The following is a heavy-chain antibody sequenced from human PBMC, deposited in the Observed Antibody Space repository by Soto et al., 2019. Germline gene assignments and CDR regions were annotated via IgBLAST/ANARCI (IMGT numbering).Heavy chain of an antibody. Sequence: SETLSLTCTVSGGSISSGDYYWSWIRQPPGKGLEWIGYIYYSGSTYYNPSLKSRVTISVDTSKNQFSLKLSSVTAADTAVYYCARVVSPTGKTYYYGYGMDVWGQGTTVTSP. CDR3: ARVVSPTGKTYYYGYGMDV. D-gene: IGHD2-15*01. V-gene: IGHV4-30-4*01. CDR2: IYYSGST. J-gene: IGHJ6*02. CDR1: GGSISSGDYY.